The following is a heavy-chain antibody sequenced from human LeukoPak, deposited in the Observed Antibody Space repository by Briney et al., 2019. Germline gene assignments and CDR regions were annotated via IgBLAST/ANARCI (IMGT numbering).Heavy chain of an antibody. V-gene: IGHV1-69*13. Sequence: ASVKVSCKASGGTFSSYAISWVRQAPGQGLEWMGGIIPIFGTANYAQKFQGRVTITADESTSTAYMELSSLRSEDTAVYYCARDRGDYYGSGSYYNIAVWFDPWGQGTLVTVSS. CDR1: GGTFSSYA. D-gene: IGHD3-10*01. CDR3: ARDRGDYYGSGSYYNIAVWFDP. CDR2: IIPIFGTA. J-gene: IGHJ5*02.